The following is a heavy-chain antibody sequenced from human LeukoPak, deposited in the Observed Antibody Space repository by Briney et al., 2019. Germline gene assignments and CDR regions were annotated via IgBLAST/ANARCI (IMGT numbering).Heavy chain of an antibody. V-gene: IGHV4-59*01. CDR1: GGSISSYY. J-gene: IGHJ3*02. D-gene: IGHD3-3*01. Sequence: SETLTLTCTVSGGSISSYYWCWIRQPPGEGVGWIGYIYYSGNTNYNPSLKSRVTISVDTSKNQFSLKLSSVTAADTAVYYCAREMGYYDFWSGSGPIAFDIWGQGTMVTVSS. CDR2: IYYSGNT. CDR3: AREMGYYDFWSGSGPIAFDI.